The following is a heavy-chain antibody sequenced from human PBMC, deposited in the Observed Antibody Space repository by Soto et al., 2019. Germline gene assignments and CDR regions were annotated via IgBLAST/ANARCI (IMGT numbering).Heavy chain of an antibody. Sequence: SETLSLTCAVYGGSFSGYYWSRIRQPPGKGLEWIGEINHSGSTNYNPSLKSRVTISVDTSKNQFSLKLSSVTAADTAVYYCARLRPPFRYYASSGYHRDYWGQGNLVTVSS. V-gene: IGHV4-34*01. CDR1: GGSFSGYY. CDR2: INHSGST. CDR3: ARLRPPFRYYASSGYHRDY. J-gene: IGHJ4*02. D-gene: IGHD3-22*01.